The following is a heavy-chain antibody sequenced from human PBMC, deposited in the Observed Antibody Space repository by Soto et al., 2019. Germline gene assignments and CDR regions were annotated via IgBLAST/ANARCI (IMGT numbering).Heavy chain of an antibody. Sequence: SETLSLTCTVSAASFSKYYWTWIRQPPGKGLEWIGYVYFNGNTNYNPSLKSRVTISIDTSKNQIYLTLNSVTAADTAVYYCASVTFGGVVLAHWGQGTLVTVSS. V-gene: IGHV4-59*01. CDR2: VYFNGNT. D-gene: IGHD3-16*01. CDR3: ASVTFGGVVLAH. CDR1: AASFSKYY. J-gene: IGHJ4*02.